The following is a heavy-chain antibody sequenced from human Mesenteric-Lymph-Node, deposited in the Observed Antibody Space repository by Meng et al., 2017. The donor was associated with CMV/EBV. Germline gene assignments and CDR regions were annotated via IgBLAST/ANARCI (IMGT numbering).Heavy chain of an antibody. Sequence: GESLKISCAASGFTFSSYWMSWVRQAPGKGLEWVANIKQDGSEKYYVDSVKGRFTISRDNAKNSLYLQMNSLRAEDTALYYCAKDFHRWGFSNYGMDVWGQGTTVTVSS. CDR3: AKDFHRWGFSNYGMDV. CDR2: IKQDGSEK. J-gene: IGHJ6*02. CDR1: GFTFSSYW. D-gene: IGHD3-16*01. V-gene: IGHV3-7*03.